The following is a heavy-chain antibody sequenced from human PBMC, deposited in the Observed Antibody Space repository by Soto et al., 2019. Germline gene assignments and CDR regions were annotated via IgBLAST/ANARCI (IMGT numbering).Heavy chain of an antibody. J-gene: IGHJ6*02. V-gene: IGHV1-8*01. CDR2: MNPNSGNT. CDR3: ARGLGDAVPIFGCSDV. CDR1: GYTFTSYD. Sequence: QVQLVQSGAEVKKPGASVKVSCKASGYTFTSYDINWVRQATGQGLEWMGWMNPNSGNTGYAQKFQGRVTMTRNTSISTAYMELSSLRSEDTAVYYCARGLGDAVPIFGCSDVWGQGTTVTVSS. D-gene: IGHD3-3*01.